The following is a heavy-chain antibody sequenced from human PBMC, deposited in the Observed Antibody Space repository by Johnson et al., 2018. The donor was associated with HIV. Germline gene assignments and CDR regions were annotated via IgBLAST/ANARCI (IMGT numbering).Heavy chain of an antibody. CDR1: GFTFSSYA. Sequence: QMQLVESGGGVVQPGRSLRLSCAASGFTFSSYAMHWVRQAPGKGLEWVAVISYDGSKKYYAGSVKGRFTISRDNSKNTLYLQMNSLRAEDTAVYYCARGGLGDYVVAFDIWGQGTMVTVSS. V-gene: IGHV3-30*04. J-gene: IGHJ3*02. D-gene: IGHD4-17*01. CDR3: ARGGLGDYVVAFDI. CDR2: ISYDGSKK.